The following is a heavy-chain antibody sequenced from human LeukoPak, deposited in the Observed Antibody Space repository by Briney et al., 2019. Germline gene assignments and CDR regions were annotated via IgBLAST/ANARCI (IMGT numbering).Heavy chain of an antibody. Sequence: PGGSLRLSCAASGFTFSSYAMSWVRQAPGKGLEWVSAISGSGGSTYYADSVKGRFTISRDNSKNTLYLQMNSLRAEDTAVYYCAKDSYDSSGYDYFDYWGQGTLVTVSS. CDR1: GFTFSSYA. CDR3: AKDSYDSSGYDYFDY. V-gene: IGHV3-23*01. CDR2: ISGSGGST. J-gene: IGHJ4*02. D-gene: IGHD3-22*01.